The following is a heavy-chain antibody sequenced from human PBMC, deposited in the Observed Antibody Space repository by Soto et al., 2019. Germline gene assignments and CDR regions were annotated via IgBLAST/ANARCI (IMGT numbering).Heavy chain of an antibody. CDR3: VRDHNWAFDI. V-gene: IGHV3-48*01. CDR1: GFSFKSYS. Sequence: GGSLRLSCAASGFSFKSYSMNWVRQDPVKGLEWVSYISRDGGARYYADSVKGRFTISRDNVENSLYLQMNILRAEDTAVYYCVRDHNWAFDIWGQGTTVTLS. CDR2: ISRDGGAR. J-gene: IGHJ3*02.